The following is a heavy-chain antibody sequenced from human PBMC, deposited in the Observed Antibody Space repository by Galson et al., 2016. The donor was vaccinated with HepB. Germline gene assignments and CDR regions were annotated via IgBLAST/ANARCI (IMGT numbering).Heavy chain of an antibody. CDR3: ARGPNNYDY. CDR1: GGSIRSYY. CDR2: IYYSGTT. J-gene: IGHJ4*02. Sequence: SETLSLTCTVSGGSIRSYYWSWIRQPPGKGLEWIAYIYYSGTTNYNPSLKSRVTMSVDTSKDQFSLKLSSVTAADSAIYYCARGPNNYDYWGQGTLVTVSS. V-gene: IGHV4-59*01.